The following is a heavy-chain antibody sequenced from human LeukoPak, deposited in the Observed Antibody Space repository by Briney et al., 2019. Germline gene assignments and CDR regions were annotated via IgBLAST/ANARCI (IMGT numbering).Heavy chain of an antibody. CDR3: ARDLATAYYYYYYYMDV. D-gene: IGHD5-12*01. CDR1: GYTFISYY. V-gene: IGHV1-2*02. Sequence: GASVKVSFKASGYTFISYYMHWVRQAPGQGLEWMGWINPNSGGTNYAQKFQGSVTMTRDTSISTAYMELSRLRSDDTAVYYCARDLATAYYYYYYYMDVWGKGTTVTVSS. CDR2: INPNSGGT. J-gene: IGHJ6*03.